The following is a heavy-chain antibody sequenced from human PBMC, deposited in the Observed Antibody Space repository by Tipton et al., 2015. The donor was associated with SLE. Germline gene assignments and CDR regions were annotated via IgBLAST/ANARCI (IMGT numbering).Heavy chain of an antibody. CDR1: GYSISSGYY. Sequence: TLSLTCTVSGYSISSGYYWGWIRQPPGKGLEWIGTIYYSGSTYYNPSLKSRVTISVDTSKKQFSLKLSSGTAADTAVYYCARDPRYGNFDYWGQGTLVTVSS. D-gene: IGHD5-18*01. CDR3: ARDPRYGNFDY. CDR2: IYYSGST. V-gene: IGHV4-38-2*02. J-gene: IGHJ4*02.